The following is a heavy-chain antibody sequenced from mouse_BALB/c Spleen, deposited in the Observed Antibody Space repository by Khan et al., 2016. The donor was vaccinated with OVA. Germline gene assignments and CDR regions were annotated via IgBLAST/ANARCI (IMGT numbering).Heavy chain of an antibody. Sequence: QVQLQQSGPELVKPGASLKVSCKASGYTFTDYVIGWVRQRSRQGLEWIGDIFPGSGVPYYNEKFKDRAKLTADKSSNTAYMQLNSLTFEDSAVYFCARGGYSVFAYWGQGPLVTVSA. V-gene: IGHV1-81*01. J-gene: IGHJ3*01. D-gene: IGHD2-14*01. CDR1: GYTFTDYV. CDR2: IFPGSGVP. CDR3: ARGGYSVFAY.